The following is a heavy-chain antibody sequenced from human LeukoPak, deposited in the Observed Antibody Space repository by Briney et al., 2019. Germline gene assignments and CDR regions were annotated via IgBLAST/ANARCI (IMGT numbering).Heavy chain of an antibody. V-gene: IGHV3-21*01. CDR3: ARDYYDSSGYDY. J-gene: IGHJ4*02. Sequence: GGSLRLSCAASGFTFGSYSMNWVRQAPGKGLEWVSSISSSSSYIYYADSVKGRFTISRDDAKNSLYLQMNSLRAEDTAVYYCARDYYDSSGYDYWGQGTLVTVSS. CDR1: GFTFGSYS. D-gene: IGHD3-22*01. CDR2: ISSSSSYI.